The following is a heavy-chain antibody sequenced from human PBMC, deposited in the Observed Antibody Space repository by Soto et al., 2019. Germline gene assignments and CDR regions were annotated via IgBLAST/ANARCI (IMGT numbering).Heavy chain of an antibody. Sequence: PSDTLSLTCTVSGVSIRNGSYYLSWIRQHPGRCLEWIGYIYYSGSTFYNPSLKSRVTISVDTSKNQFSLRLSSVTAADTAVYFCAIFLRGYDSGMDVWGQGTTVTVSS. J-gene: IGHJ6*02. V-gene: IGHV4-31*02. CDR3: AIFLRGYDSGMDV. CDR2: IYYSGST. CDR1: GVSIRNGSYY. D-gene: IGHD3-16*01.